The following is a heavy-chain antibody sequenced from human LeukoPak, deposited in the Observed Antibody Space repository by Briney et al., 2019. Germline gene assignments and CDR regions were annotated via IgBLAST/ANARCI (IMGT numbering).Heavy chain of an antibody. D-gene: IGHD5-12*01. CDR3: ARVSVDSGYAGDY. Sequence: PGRSLRLSCAASGFTFSSYAMHWVRQAPGKGLEWVAVISYDGSNKYYADSVKGRFTISRDNSKNTLYLQMNSLRAEDTAAYYCARVSVDSGYAGDYWGQGTLVTVSS. V-gene: IGHV3-30-3*01. CDR1: GFTFSSYA. CDR2: ISYDGSNK. J-gene: IGHJ4*02.